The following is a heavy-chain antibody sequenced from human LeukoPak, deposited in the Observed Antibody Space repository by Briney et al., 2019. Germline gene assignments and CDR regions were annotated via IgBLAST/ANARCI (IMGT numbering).Heavy chain of an antibody. CDR2: IKEDGSEE. V-gene: IGHV3-7*03. CDR1: GFNFSSYW. D-gene: IGHD2-2*01. Sequence: GGSLRLSCAASGFNFSSYWMSWVRQAPGKRLEWVASIKEDGSEEYSVDSVKGRFTISRDNAKNSLYLQTNSLRAVDTAVYYCARRALRYCSSTSCPAQYYGVDVWGTGTTVTVSS. J-gene: IGHJ6*04. CDR3: ARRALRYCSSTSCPAQYYGVDV.